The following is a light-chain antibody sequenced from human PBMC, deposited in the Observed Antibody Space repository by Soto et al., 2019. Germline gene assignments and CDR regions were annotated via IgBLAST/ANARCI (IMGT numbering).Light chain of an antibody. J-gene: IGLJ3*02. V-gene: IGLV2-14*03. CDR1: SSDVGGYNY. CDR2: YVS. Sequence: QSALTQPPSVSGSPGQSVTISCTGTSSDVGGYNYVSWYQQHPGKAPKLMIYYVSNRPSGVPDRFSGSKSGNTASLTISGLQAEEEADDYCRSYDSSSTLWVFGGGTKLTVL. CDR3: RSYDSSSTLWV.